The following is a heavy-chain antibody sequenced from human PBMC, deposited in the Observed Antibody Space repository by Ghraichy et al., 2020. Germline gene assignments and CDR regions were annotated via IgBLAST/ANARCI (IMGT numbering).Heavy chain of an antibody. CDR2: ISHDGNSK. J-gene: IGHJ6*02. CDR3: ARDIKSSSWSYYFYALDV. Sequence: LSLTCAASGFTFTTYSMHWVRQAPGKGLEWVAVISHDGNSKYYADSVKGRFTVSRDNSRNTVHLQMNSLRADDTAVYYCARDIKSSSWSYYFYALDVWGQGTTVTVSS. D-gene: IGHD6-13*01. V-gene: IGHV3-30-3*01. CDR1: GFTFTTYS.